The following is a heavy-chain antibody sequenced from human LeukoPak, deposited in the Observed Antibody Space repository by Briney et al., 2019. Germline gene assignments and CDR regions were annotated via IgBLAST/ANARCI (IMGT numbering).Heavy chain of an antibody. D-gene: IGHD2-15*01. Sequence: GGSLRLSCAASGFTFSSYSMNWVRQAPGKGLEWVSSISSSSSYIYYADSVKGRFTISRDNAKNSLYLQMNSLRAEDTALYHCARGGARSGYYDYWGQGTLVTVSS. CDR2: ISSSSSYI. CDR3: ARGGARSGYYDY. CDR1: GFTFSSYS. V-gene: IGHV3-21*04. J-gene: IGHJ4*02.